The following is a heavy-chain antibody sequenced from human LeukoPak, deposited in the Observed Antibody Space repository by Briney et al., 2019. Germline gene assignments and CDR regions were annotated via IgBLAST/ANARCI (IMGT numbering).Heavy chain of an antibody. Sequence: GGSLRLSCAASGFTFSSYAMSWVRQAPGKGLEWVSAISGSGGSTYYADSVKGRFTISRDNSKNTLYLQMNSLRAEDTAVYYCAKWGYCSGGSCYNYFDYWGKGTLVTVSS. CDR2: ISGSGGST. CDR1: GFTFSSYA. J-gene: IGHJ4*02. D-gene: IGHD2-15*01. V-gene: IGHV3-23*01. CDR3: AKWGYCSGGSCYNYFDY.